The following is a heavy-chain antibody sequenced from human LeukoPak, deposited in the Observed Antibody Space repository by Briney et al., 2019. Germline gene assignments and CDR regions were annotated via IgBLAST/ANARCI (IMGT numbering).Heavy chain of an antibody. J-gene: IGHJ6*03. V-gene: IGHV1-24*01. CDR1: GCTLVDLS. Sequence: GASVKVSCKFSGCTLVDLSMHWVRQAPGKGLVWVGSFDRKNGDTIYAQRFRGGVTLIEDTSSDTACMDLSSRRADDATVYYYATGVFCATTTCPGYQHYYYFMDVWGKGTTVTVSS. CDR2: FDRKNGDT. CDR3: ATGVFCATTTCPGYQHYYYFMDV. D-gene: IGHD2-2*01.